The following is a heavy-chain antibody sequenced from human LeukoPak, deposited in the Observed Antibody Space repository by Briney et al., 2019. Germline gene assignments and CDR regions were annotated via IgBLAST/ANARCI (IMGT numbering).Heavy chain of an antibody. CDR1: GGSISSYY. V-gene: IGHV4-4*07. Sequence: SETLSLTCTVSGGSISSYYWSWIRQPAGKGLEWIGRIYTSGSTNYNPSLKSRVTMSVDTSKNQFSLKLSSVTAADTAVYYCARVRARRTWDPRGQDAFDIWGQGTMVTVSS. J-gene: IGHJ3*02. D-gene: IGHD1-26*01. CDR2: IYTSGST. CDR3: ARVRARRTWDPRGQDAFDI.